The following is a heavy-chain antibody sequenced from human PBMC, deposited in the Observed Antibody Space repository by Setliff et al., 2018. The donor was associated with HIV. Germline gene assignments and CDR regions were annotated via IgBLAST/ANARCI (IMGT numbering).Heavy chain of an antibody. V-gene: IGHV4-39*01. J-gene: IGHJ4*02. Sequence: SETLSLTCTVSGGSISSSTYYWGWIRQPPGKGLEWIGTIYYSGSTYYNPSLKSRLTISVDTSKNQFSLKLSSVTAADTAVYYCARRDGYSYGFYFDYWGLGMLVTVSS. CDR1: GGSISSSTYY. CDR3: ARRDGYSYGFYFDY. D-gene: IGHD5-18*01. CDR2: IYYSGST.